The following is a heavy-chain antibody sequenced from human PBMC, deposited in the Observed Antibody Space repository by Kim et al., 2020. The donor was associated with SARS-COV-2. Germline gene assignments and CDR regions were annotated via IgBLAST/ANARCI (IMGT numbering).Heavy chain of an antibody. CDR3: ARDRKTFAGYDILTAPLWYFDL. D-gene: IGHD3-9*01. Sequence: SETLSLTCTVSGGSISSYYWSWIRQPPGKGLEWIGYIYYSGSTNYNPSLKSRVTISVDTSKNQFSLKLSSVTAADTAVYYCARDRKTFAGYDILTAPLWYFDLWGRGTLVTVSS. CDR2: IYYSGST. CDR1: GGSISSYY. V-gene: IGHV4-59*13. J-gene: IGHJ2*01.